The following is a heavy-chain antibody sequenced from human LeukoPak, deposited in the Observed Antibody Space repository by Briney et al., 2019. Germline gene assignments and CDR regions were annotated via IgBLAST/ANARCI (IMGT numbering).Heavy chain of an antibody. V-gene: IGHV3-11*06. D-gene: IGHD2-21*01. J-gene: IGHJ3*02. CDR3: ARSSSSGGGDSFDI. Sequence: PGGSLRLSCAASGFTFSDYYMSWIRQAPGQGLEWVSYISGSSYYTKYADSVKGRFTISRDNAKNSLYLQMNSLRVEDTAVYYCARSSSSGGGDSFDIWGQGTMVTVSS. CDR1: GFTFSDYY. CDR2: ISGSSYYT.